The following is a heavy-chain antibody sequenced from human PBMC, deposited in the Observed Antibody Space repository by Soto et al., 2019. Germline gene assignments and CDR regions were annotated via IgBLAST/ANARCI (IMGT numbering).Heavy chain of an antibody. V-gene: IGHV3-66*01. Sequence: EVQLVESGGGLVQPGGSLRLSCAASGFTVSSNYMSWVRQAPGKGLEWVSVIYSGGSTYYADSVKGRFTISRDNPKNTLYLQMNSLRAEDTAVYYCARDKGGDYVDYWGQGTLVTVSS. J-gene: IGHJ4*02. CDR3: ARDKGGDYVDY. CDR2: IYSGGST. D-gene: IGHD2-21*01. CDR1: GFTVSSNY.